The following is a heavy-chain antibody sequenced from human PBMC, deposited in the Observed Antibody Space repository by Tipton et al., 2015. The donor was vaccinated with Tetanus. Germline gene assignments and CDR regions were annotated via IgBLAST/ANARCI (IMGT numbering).Heavy chain of an antibody. CDR1: GFTFSSYA. Sequence: QLVQSGGGVVQPGRSLRLPCAASGFTFSSYAMHWVRQAPGKGLEWVAVISYDGSNKYYADSVKGRFTISRDNSKNTLYLQMNSRRAGGSAGYYGAGDSGVQPSYYCGMGVWGQGTTVTVSS. V-gene: IGHV3-30-3*01. CDR3: AGDSGVQPSYYCGMGV. CDR2: ISYDGSNK. J-gene: IGHJ6*02. D-gene: IGHD2-2*01.